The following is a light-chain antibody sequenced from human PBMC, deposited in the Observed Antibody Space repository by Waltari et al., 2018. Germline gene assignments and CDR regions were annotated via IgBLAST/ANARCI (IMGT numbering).Light chain of an antibody. CDR3: QQRSSWPLT. CDR1: QSVRNY. Sequence: EIVLTQSPATLSLSPGERATLSCRASQSVRNYLAWYQQKPGQAPRLLIYDASNRATGIPARFSGSGSGTDFTLTISNLEPEDFAVYDCQQRSSWPLTFGGGTKVEIK. V-gene: IGKV3-11*01. J-gene: IGKJ4*01. CDR2: DAS.